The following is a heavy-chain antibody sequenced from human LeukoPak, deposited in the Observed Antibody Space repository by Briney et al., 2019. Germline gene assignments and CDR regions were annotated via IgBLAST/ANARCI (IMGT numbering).Heavy chain of an antibody. CDR2: LNPDGSER. D-gene: IGHD6-13*01. CDR3: ARDSGSCRGCAFDV. Sequence: GGSLRLSCAASGFTFSQHYMSWVRQAPGKGLEWVANLNPDGSERKYVDSVKGRFTIPRDNAKNSVYLQMSSLRAEDTAVFYCARDSGSCRGCAFDVWGHGTMVTVPS. J-gene: IGHJ3*01. V-gene: IGHV3-7*01. CDR1: GFTFSQHY.